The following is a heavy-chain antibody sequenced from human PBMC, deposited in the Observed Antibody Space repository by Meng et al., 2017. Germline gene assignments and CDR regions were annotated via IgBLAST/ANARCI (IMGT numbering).Heavy chain of an antibody. V-gene: IGHV1-2*06. D-gene: IGHD3-22*01. CDR3: ARDRYHYDSSGLFDY. CDR1: GYTFTGYY. J-gene: IGHJ4*02. Sequence: ASVKVSCKASGYTFTGYYMHWVRQAPGQGLEWMGRINPNSGGTNYAQKFQGRVTMTRDTSISTAYMELSRLRSDDTAVYYCARDRYHYDSSGLFDYWGQGTLVTVSS. CDR2: INPNSGGT.